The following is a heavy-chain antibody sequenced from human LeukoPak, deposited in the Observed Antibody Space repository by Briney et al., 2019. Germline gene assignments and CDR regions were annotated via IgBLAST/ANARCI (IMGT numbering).Heavy chain of an antibody. Sequence: GGSLRLSCAASGFTFSNYWMHWVRQAPGKGLEWVSAISGSGGSTYYADSVKGRFTISRDNSKNTLYLQMNSLRAEDTAVYYCAKAGHLYYYDSSGYDYWGQGTLVTVSS. V-gene: IGHV3-23*01. CDR2: ISGSGGST. D-gene: IGHD3-22*01. CDR1: GFTFSNYW. CDR3: AKAGHLYYYDSSGYDY. J-gene: IGHJ4*02.